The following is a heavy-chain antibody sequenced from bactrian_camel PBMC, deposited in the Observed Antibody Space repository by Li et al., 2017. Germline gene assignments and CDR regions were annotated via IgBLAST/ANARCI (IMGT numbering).Heavy chain of an antibody. Sequence: HVQLVEFGGGSVQPGQSLRLTCTFSETRYCMGWFRQPPGKDREGVAAIESTGSTSYADSVKGRFTISLDNAKNTEYLQMNTLKPEDTGMYYCAADEWVSRQPPTCHDSTAVIGYWGQGTQVTVS. J-gene: IGHJ6*01. CDR1: ETRYC. CDR2: IESTGST. CDR3: AADEWVSRQPPTCHDSTAVIGY. V-gene: IGHV3S53*01. D-gene: IGHD2*01.